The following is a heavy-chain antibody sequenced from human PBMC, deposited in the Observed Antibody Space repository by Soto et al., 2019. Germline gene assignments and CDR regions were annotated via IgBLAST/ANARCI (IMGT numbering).Heavy chain of an antibody. CDR2: ISGSGDNT. Sequence: EVQLLESGGGLVQPGGSLRLSCTASGFMLSTYAMTWVRQAPGKGLEWVSRISGSGDNTYYADSVKGRFTISRDNSKITLFLQMITLRGDDTAVYYCAIDRWAVHGAHWGQGALVTVSS. J-gene: IGHJ4*02. D-gene: IGHD6-19*01. V-gene: IGHV3-23*01. CDR3: AIDRWAVHGAH. CDR1: GFMLSTYA.